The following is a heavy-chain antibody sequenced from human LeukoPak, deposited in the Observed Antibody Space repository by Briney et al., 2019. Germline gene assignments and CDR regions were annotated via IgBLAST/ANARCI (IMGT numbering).Heavy chain of an antibody. CDR2: MNPNSGNT. J-gene: IGHJ4*02. Sequence: ASVKVSCKASGYTLTSYDINWVRQATGQGLEWMGWMNPNSGNTGYAQKFQGRVTMTRNTSISTAYMELSSLRSEDTAVYYCARERIAVAAPFGYWGQGTLVTVSS. CDR3: ARERIAVAAPFGY. V-gene: IGHV1-8*01. D-gene: IGHD6-19*01. CDR1: GYTLTSYD.